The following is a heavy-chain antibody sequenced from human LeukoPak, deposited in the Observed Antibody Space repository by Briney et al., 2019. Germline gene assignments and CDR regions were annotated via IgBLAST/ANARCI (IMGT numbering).Heavy chain of an antibody. Sequence: GGSLRLSCAASGFTVSSNYMSWVRQAPGKGLEWVSVIYSGGSTYYADSVKGRFTISRDNSKNTLYLQMNSLRAEDTAVYYCARLWFGDPGNWFDPWGQGTLVTVSS. V-gene: IGHV3-53*01. CDR3: ARLWFGDPGNWFDP. CDR2: IYSGGST. CDR1: GFTVSSNY. J-gene: IGHJ5*02. D-gene: IGHD3-10*01.